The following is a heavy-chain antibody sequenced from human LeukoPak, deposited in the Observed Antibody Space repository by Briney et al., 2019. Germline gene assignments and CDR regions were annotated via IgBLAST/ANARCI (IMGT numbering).Heavy chain of an antibody. J-gene: IGHJ3*02. CDR1: GYSFTSYW. Sequence: GESLKISCKGSGYSFTSYWIGWVRQMPGKGLEWMGIIYPGDSDTRYSPSFQGQVTISADKSISTAYLQWSSLKASDTAMYYCARYERTWYPTVTNHDAFDIWGQGTMVTVSS. CDR2: IYPGDSDT. D-gene: IGHD4-17*01. V-gene: IGHV5-51*01. CDR3: ARYERTWYPTVTNHDAFDI.